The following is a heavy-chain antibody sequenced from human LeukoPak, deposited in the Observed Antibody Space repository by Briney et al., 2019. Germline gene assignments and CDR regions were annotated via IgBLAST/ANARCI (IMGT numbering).Heavy chain of an antibody. CDR2: INHSGST. Sequence: PSETLSLTCAVYGGSFSGYYWSWIRQPPGKGLEWIGEINHSGSTNYNPSLKSRVTISVDTSKNQFSLKLSSVTAADTAVYYCARGANSSGWYKGFDYWDQGTLVTVSS. D-gene: IGHD6-19*01. CDR3: ARGANSSGWYKGFDY. CDR1: GGSFSGYY. J-gene: IGHJ4*02. V-gene: IGHV4-34*01.